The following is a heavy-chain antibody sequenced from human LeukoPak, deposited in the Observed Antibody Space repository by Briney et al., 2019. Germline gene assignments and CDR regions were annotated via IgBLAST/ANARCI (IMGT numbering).Heavy chain of an antibody. CDR2: IYYSGGT. J-gene: IGHJ4*02. CDR1: GGSISSYY. Sequence: AETLSLTCTVPGGSISSYYWSWIRQSPGKGLEWIGYIYYSGGTNYSPSLKSRVTISVDTSKNQFSLKLTSVTAADTAVYYCARGGTAFDYWGQGTLATVSS. D-gene: IGHD3-16*01. CDR3: ARGGTAFDY. V-gene: IGHV4-59*01.